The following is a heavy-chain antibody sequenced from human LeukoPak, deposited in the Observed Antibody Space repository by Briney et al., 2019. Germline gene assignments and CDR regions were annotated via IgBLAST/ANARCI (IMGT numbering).Heavy chain of an antibody. CDR2: IYYSGST. D-gene: IGHD2-2*01. V-gene: IGHV4-59*01. J-gene: IGHJ4*02. CDR3: ARVGSSTNGEIDY. CDR1: GGSISSYY. Sequence: SETLSLTCTVSGGSISSYYWSWIRQPPGKGLEWIGYIYYSGSTNYNPSLKSRVTISVDTSKNQFSLKLSSVTAADTAVYYCARVGSSTNGEIDYWGQGTLVTVSS.